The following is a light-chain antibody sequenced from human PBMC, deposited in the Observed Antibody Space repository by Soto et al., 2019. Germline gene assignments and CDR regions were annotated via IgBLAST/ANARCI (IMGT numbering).Light chain of an antibody. J-gene: IGLJ1*01. CDR3: CSYAGTYSHYV. V-gene: IGLV2-11*01. CDR1: SSDVGSYSF. CDR2: DVF. Sequence: QSALAQPRSVSGSPGQSVTISCTATSSDVGSYSFVSWYQHHPGKAPKLLIYDVFKRPSGVPDRFSGSKSGYTASLTISGLQAEDESEYYCCSYAGTYSHYVFGTGTKLTVL.